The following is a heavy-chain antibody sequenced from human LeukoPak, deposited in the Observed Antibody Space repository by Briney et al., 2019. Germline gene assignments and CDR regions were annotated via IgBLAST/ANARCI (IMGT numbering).Heavy chain of an antibody. CDR3: ARAERFLEWLFWFDP. D-gene: IGHD3-3*01. CDR1: GGSISSYY. J-gene: IGHJ5*02. V-gene: IGHV4-59*12. CDR2: IYYSGST. Sequence: PSETLSLTCTVSGGSISSYYWSWIRQPPGKGLEWIGYIYYSGSTNYNPSLKSRVTISVDKSKNQFSLKLSSVTAADTAVYYCARAERFLEWLFWFDPWGQGTLVTVSS.